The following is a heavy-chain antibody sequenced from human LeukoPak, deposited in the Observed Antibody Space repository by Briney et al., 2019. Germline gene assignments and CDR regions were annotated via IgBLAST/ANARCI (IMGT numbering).Heavy chain of an antibody. D-gene: IGHD3-22*01. J-gene: IGHJ3*02. Sequence: SVKVSCKASGGTFSSYAISWVRQAPGQGLEWMGGIIPIFGTANYAQKFQGRVTITADESTSTAYMELSSLRSEDTAVYYCTREGVYAPDGSGYHRDAFDIWGQGTVVIVSS. CDR2: IIPIFGTA. CDR3: TREGVYAPDGSGYHRDAFDI. CDR1: GGTFSSYA. V-gene: IGHV1-69*13.